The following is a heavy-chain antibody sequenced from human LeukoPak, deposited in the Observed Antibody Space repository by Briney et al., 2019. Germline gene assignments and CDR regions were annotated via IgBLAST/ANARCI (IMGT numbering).Heavy chain of an antibody. CDR1: GFTFTSSA. D-gene: IGHD5-18*01. CDR3: AAGVGYTYGLSLGATALISDI. Sequence: SVKVSCKASGFTFTSSAVQWVRQARGQRLEWIGWIVVGSGNTNYAQKFQERVTITRDMSTSTVYMELSSLRSEDTAVYYCAAGVGYTYGLSLGATALISDIWGQGTMVTVSS. J-gene: IGHJ3*02. CDR2: IVVGSGNT. V-gene: IGHV1-58*01.